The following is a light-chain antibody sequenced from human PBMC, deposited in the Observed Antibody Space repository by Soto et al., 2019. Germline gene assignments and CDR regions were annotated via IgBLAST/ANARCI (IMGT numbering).Light chain of an antibody. CDR1: QSISSW. V-gene: IGKV1-5*01. J-gene: IGKJ4*01. CDR3: QQYDNLPLT. Sequence: GDRVTITCRASQSISSWLAWYQQRPGKAPKRLIYGTSNLQTGVPSRFSGSGYGTDFTLTISSLQPEDFATYYCQQYDNLPLTFGGGTKVDIK. CDR2: GTS.